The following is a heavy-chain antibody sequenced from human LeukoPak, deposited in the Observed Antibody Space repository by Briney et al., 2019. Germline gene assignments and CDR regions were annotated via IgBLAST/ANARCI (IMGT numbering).Heavy chain of an antibody. Sequence: PGGSLRLSCEVSGFIFSSYWMSWVRQAPGKGLEWVGNINQEGSERNHGDSVNGRFTISRDNAENSLYLQMNSLRAEDTAVYYCATSRPAVAGIGALDYWGQGTLVTVSS. D-gene: IGHD6-19*01. CDR1: GFIFSSYW. J-gene: IGHJ4*02. CDR3: ATSRPAVAGIGALDY. CDR2: INQEGSER. V-gene: IGHV3-7*03.